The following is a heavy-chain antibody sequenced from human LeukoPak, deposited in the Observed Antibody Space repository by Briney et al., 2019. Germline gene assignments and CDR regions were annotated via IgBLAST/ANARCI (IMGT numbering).Heavy chain of an antibody. CDR3: ARDLDSSGYYSPPKYYYGMGV. Sequence: GGSLRLSCAASGFTFSSYSMNWVRQAPGKGLEWVSSISSSSSYIYYADSVKGRFTISRDNAKNSLYLQMNSLRAEDTAVYYCARDLDSSGYYSPPKYYYGMGVWGQGTTVTVSS. CDR2: ISSSSSYI. D-gene: IGHD3-22*01. V-gene: IGHV3-21*01. CDR1: GFTFSSYS. J-gene: IGHJ6*02.